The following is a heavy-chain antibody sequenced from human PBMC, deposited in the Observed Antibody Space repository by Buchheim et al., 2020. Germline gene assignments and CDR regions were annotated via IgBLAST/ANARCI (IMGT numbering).Heavy chain of an antibody. Sequence: EVQLVESGGGLVKPGGSLRLSCAASGFTFSSYSMNWVRQAPGKGLEWVSSISSSSSYIYYADSVKGRFTISRDNAKNSLYLQMYSLRAEDTAVYYCARGPRYCTNGVCYGDYWGQGTL. J-gene: IGHJ4*02. CDR1: GFTFSSYS. CDR3: ARGPRYCTNGVCYGDY. CDR2: ISSSSSYI. V-gene: IGHV3-21*01. D-gene: IGHD2-8*01.